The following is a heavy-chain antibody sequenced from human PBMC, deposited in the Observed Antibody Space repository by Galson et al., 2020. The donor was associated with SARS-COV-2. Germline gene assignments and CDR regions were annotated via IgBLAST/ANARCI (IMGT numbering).Heavy chain of an antibody. CDR3: AGGYASSYHSVDY. V-gene: IGHV4-59*01. D-gene: IGHD3-22*01. Sequence: ASETLSLTCTVSGGSINDYYWTWIRPPPGKGLEWIGYSYYSASTKYNSSLRSRVTISVDTSKNQLSLKLSSVTAADTAVYYCAGGYASSYHSVDYWGQGTLVTVSS. J-gene: IGHJ4*02. CDR2: SYYSAST. CDR1: GGSINDYY.